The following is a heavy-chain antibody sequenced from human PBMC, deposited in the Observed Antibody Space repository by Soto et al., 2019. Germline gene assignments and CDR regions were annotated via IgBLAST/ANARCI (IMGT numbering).Heavy chain of an antibody. D-gene: IGHD2-21*02. J-gene: IGHJ6*02. Sequence: GGSLRLSCAATGFTFSVYAMTWVRQAPGKGLEWVSAVTADGGSTYSADSVKGRFTISRDNSKNTLFLQMNSLRAEDTAVYYCASLGVGDWANYYYYGMDVWGQGTTVTVSS. CDR2: VTADGGST. CDR3: ASLGVGDWANYYYYGMDV. V-gene: IGHV3-23*01. CDR1: GFTFSVYA.